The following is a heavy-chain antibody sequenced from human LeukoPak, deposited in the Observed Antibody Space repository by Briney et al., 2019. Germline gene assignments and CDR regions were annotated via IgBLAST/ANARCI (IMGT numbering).Heavy chain of an antibody. Sequence: GGSLRLSCAASGFTFSTYWMSWVRQAPGKGLEWVANIKGDGSQKYYVDSVKGRFTISRDNAKNSLYLQMNSLRAEDTALYYCARWQFACGPGCYAAYDYWGQGTLVTVSS. CDR3: ARWQFACGPGCYAAYDY. V-gene: IGHV3-7*01. D-gene: IGHD2-2*01. J-gene: IGHJ4*02. CDR2: IKGDGSQK. CDR1: GFTFSTYW.